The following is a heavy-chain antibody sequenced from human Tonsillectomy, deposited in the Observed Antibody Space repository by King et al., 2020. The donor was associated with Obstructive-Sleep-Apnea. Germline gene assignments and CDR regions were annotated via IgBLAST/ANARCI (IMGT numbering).Heavy chain of an antibody. V-gene: IGHV3-23*04. CDR1: GFTFSNYA. CDR2: INVIGDST. D-gene: IGHD3-16*01. Sequence: DVQLVESGGGLVQPGGSLRLSCAASGFTFSNYAMTWVRQAPGKGLEWVSTINVIGDSTYYADSVKGRFTISRDNSKNTLYLQMNSLRAEDTAVYYCAKSRSVSWGIRRPLYYFDYWGQGTLVTVSS. CDR3: AKSRSVSWGIRRPLYYFDY. J-gene: IGHJ4*02.